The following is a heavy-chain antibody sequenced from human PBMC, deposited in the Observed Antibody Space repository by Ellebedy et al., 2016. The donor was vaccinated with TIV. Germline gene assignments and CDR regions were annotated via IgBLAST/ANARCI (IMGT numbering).Heavy chain of an antibody. D-gene: IGHD3-3*01. V-gene: IGHV1-18*01. CDR2: ISAYNGNT. CDR1: GYTFTSYG. J-gene: IGHJ6*02. CDR3: ASLHYDFWSGYYMYYGMDV. Sequence: AASVKVSCKASGYTFTSYGISWVRQAPGQGLEWMGWISAYNGNTNYAQKLQGRVTMTTDTSTSTAYMELSSLRSDYTAVYYCASLHYDFWSGYYMYYGMDVWGQGTTVTVSS.